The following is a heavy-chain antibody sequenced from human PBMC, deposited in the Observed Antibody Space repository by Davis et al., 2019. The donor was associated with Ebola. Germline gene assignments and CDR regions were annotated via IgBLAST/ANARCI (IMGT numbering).Heavy chain of an antibody. Sequence: KVSCKGSGYCFTSYWIGWVRQMPGKGLEWMGIIYHGDSDSRYSPSSQGQVTISADKSFSTAYLQWRSLKASDTAMYFCAAYCCGDCGLDYWGQGTLVTFSS. CDR3: AAYCCGDCGLDY. CDR1: GYCFTSYW. V-gene: IGHV5-51*01. D-gene: IGHD2-21*02. CDR2: IYHGDSDS. J-gene: IGHJ4*02.